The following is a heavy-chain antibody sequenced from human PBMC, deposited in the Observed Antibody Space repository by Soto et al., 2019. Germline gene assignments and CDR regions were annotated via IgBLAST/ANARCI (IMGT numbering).Heavy chain of an antibody. V-gene: IGHV1-18*01. Sequence: QVQLVQSGAEVKKPGASVRVSCKTSGYTFTTYGFSWVRQAPGQGLEWMGWIGADNGNTNYAQRLQGRVTMTTDTSTSTTYMELRSLRSDDTAVYYCARGRSGYYFEDYWGQGTLVTVSS. D-gene: IGHD3-22*01. CDR1: GYTFTTYG. CDR3: ARGRSGYYFEDY. CDR2: IGADNGNT. J-gene: IGHJ4*02.